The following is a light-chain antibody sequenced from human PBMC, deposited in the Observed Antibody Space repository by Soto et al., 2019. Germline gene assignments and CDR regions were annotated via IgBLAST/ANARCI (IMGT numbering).Light chain of an antibody. J-gene: IGKJ3*01. V-gene: IGKV1-27*01. Sequence: DIQMTQSPSSLSASVGDRVTISCRASQGINNYLAWYQQKPGKVPKLLIHAASILQSGVPSRFSASGSGTDFTLTISSMQTEDVATYYCHKYDTDRRVFTFGPGTKVDVK. CDR2: AAS. CDR1: QGINNY. CDR3: HKYDTDRRVFT.